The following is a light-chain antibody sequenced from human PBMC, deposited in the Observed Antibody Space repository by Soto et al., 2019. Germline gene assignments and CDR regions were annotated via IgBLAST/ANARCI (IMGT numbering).Light chain of an antibody. V-gene: IGKV1-27*01. Sequence: DIQMTQSPSSLSASVGDRVTITCRASQDISHYLVWYQQKPGKVPEVLIYAASTLRSGVPSRFSGSVSGTDFTLTISCLHPEDVATYFCQSYTTAPWTFGQGTEVEIK. J-gene: IGKJ1*01. CDR1: QDISHY. CDR2: AAS. CDR3: QSYTTAPWT.